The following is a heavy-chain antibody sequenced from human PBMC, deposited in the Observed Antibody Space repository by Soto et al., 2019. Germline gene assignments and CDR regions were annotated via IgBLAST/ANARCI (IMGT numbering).Heavy chain of an antibody. CDR1: GYSFTSYW. CDR2: IYPGDSDT. V-gene: IGHV5-51*01. J-gene: IGHJ4*02. Sequence: ESLTISCTGSGYSFTSYWIGLVRQMPGKGLEWTGIIYPGDSDTRYSPSFQGQVTISADKSISTAYLQWSSLKASDTAMYYCARQRKNDYGDYVVFDYWGQGTLVTVYS. D-gene: IGHD4-17*01. CDR3: ARQRKNDYGDYVVFDY.